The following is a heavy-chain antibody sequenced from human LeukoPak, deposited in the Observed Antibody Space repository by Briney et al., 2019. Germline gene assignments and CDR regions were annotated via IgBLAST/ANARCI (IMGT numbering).Heavy chain of an antibody. D-gene: IGHD4-17*01. Sequence: GGSLRLSCAASGFTFSSYAVSWVRQAPGKGLEWVSAISGSGGSTYYADSVKGRFTISRDNSKNTLYLQMNSLRAEDTAVYYCAKGGSTVTTTRNYYYYYMDVWAKGPRSPSP. V-gene: IGHV3-23*01. CDR1: GFTFSSYA. J-gene: IGHJ6*03. CDR3: AKGGSTVTTTRNYYYYYMDV. CDR2: ISGSGGST.